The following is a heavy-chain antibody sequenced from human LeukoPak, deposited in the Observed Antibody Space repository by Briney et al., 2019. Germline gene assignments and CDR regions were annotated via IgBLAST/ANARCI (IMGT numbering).Heavy chain of an antibody. Sequence: GGSLRLSCAASGFTFSSYWMSWVRQAPGKGLEWVAVISYDGSNKYYADSVKGRFTISRDNSKNTLYLQMNSLRAEDTAVYYCARDRSPPFQTSVRRYSSSWKGGYWGQGTLVTVSS. J-gene: IGHJ4*02. CDR2: ISYDGSNK. CDR1: GFTFSSYW. D-gene: IGHD6-13*01. CDR3: ARDRSPPFQTSVRRYSSSWKGGY. V-gene: IGHV3-30-3*01.